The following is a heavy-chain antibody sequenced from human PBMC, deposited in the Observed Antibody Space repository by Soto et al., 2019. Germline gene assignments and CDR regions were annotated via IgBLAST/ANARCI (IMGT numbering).Heavy chain of an antibody. CDR3: ARERKFDFWRKGLDV. Sequence: QARLLQPGAELKKPGASGKVPCKASGYTFTSYDINWVRQAPGQGLEWLGWMDPNSGSTGYAQNFQGRVTMTRNISINTAHMELSSLRSEDTAVYYCARERKFDFWRKGLDVWGQGTTVTVSS. J-gene: IGHJ6*02. CDR2: MDPNSGST. CDR1: GYTFTSYD. D-gene: IGHD3-3*01. V-gene: IGHV1-8*01.